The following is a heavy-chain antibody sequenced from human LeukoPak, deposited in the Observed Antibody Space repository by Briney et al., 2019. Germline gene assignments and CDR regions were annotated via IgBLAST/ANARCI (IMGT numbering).Heavy chain of an antibody. CDR3: PRGSSSGWYGGIDY. CDR1: GFTFSDYY. J-gene: IGHJ4*01. D-gene: IGHD6-19*01. CDR2: VSDSRSTF. Sequence: GGSLRLSCAASGFTFSDYYRRWIRQARGGGLECVSYVSDSRSTFYYADSVKGRFSITTDNAKNSLYLQMKSLRAEDTAGSYCPRGSSSGWYGGIDYWGPRTIVT. V-gene: IGHV3-11*04.